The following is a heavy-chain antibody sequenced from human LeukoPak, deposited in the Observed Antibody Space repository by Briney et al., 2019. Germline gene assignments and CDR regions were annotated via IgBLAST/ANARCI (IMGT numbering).Heavy chain of an antibody. V-gene: IGHV4-34*01. Sequence: SETLSLTCAVYGGSFSGYYWSWIRQPSGKGLEWIGEINHSGSTNYNPSLKSRVTISVDTSKNQFSLKLSSVTAADTAVYYCARVRATGAFDIWGQGTMVTVSS. CDR1: GGSFSGYY. J-gene: IGHJ3*02. CDR3: ARVRATGAFDI. CDR2: INHSGST.